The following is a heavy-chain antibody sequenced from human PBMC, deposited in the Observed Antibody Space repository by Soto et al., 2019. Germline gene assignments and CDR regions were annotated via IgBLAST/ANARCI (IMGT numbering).Heavy chain of an antibody. J-gene: IGHJ5*02. V-gene: IGHV5-51*01. CDR2: IYPGDSDT. D-gene: IGHD1-7*01. CDR1: GYSFTSYW. Sequence: GESLKISCKGSGYSFTSYWIGWVRQMPGKGLEWMAIIYPGDSDTRYSPSFQGQVTISADKSISTAYLQWSSLKASDTAMYYCARHGQAGTSHNWFDPWGQGTLVTVSS. CDR3: ARHGQAGTSHNWFDP.